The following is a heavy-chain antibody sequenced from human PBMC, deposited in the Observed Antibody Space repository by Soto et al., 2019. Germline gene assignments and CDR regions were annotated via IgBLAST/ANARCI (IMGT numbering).Heavy chain of an antibody. V-gene: IGHV1-18*01. Sequence: ASVKVSCKASGYTFTDYGNIWVRQAPGQGLEWMGWISGYNGDTNYAQKFQGRVTMTTDTSTSTAYMELRSLRSDDTAVYYCARAPGIAIHNEIWGQGTTVTVSS. D-gene: IGHD6-13*01. J-gene: IGHJ3*02. CDR1: GYTFTDYG. CDR2: ISGYNGDT. CDR3: ARAPGIAIHNEI.